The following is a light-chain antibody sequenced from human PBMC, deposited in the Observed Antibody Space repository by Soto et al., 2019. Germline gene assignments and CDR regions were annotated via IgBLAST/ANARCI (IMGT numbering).Light chain of an antibody. Sequence: IVLTQSPATLSLSPGDRATLSARASQRVSNSLSWYQQNPGQAPRLLIYDTSNSATGITARFSGRASGTEFKRTISSLEPEDVAIYYCQLHSNWPSLTFRGGPNVAIQ. V-gene: IGKV3-11*01. J-gene: IGKJ4*01. CDR1: QRVSNS. CDR2: DTS. CDR3: QLHSNWPSLT.